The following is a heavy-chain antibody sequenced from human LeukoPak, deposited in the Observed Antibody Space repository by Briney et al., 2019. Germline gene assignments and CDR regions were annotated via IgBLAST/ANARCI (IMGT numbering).Heavy chain of an antibody. CDR2: IYYSGST. J-gene: IGHJ2*01. V-gene: IGHV4-31*03. Sequence: SETLSLTCTVSGGSISSGGYYWSWIRQHPGKGLEWIGYIYYSGSTYYNPSLKSRVTISVDTSKNQFSLKLSSVTAADTAVYYCARVRATVVTRGRRSWYFDLWGRGTLVTVSS. D-gene: IGHD4-17*01. CDR1: GGSISSGGYY. CDR3: ARVRATVVTRGRRSWYFDL.